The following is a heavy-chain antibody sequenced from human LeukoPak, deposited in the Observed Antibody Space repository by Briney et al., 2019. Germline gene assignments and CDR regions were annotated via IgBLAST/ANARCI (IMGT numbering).Heavy chain of an antibody. D-gene: IGHD1-26*01. Sequence: PSETLSLTCTVSGGSISSGGYYWGWIRQPPGKGLEWIGSIYYSGSTYYNPSLKSRVTISVDTSKNQFSLKLSSVTAADTAVYYCAREPSGSYRFFYYFDYWGQGTLVTVSS. CDR3: AREPSGSYRFFYYFDY. J-gene: IGHJ4*02. CDR2: IYYSGST. V-gene: IGHV4-39*07. CDR1: GGSISSGGYY.